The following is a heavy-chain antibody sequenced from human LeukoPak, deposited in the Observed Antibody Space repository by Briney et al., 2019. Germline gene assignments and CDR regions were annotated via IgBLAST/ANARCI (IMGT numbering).Heavy chain of an antibody. CDR1: GYTFTSYD. J-gene: IGHJ4*02. CDR3: ARALIAVAGADFDY. Sequence: GASVKVSCKASGYTFTSYDINWERQATGQGLEWMGLMKPNSGNTGYAQKFQGRVTMTRNTSLSTAYMELSSLRSEDTAVYYCARALIAVAGADFDYWGQGTLVTVSS. D-gene: IGHD6-19*01. CDR2: MKPNSGNT. V-gene: IGHV1-8*01.